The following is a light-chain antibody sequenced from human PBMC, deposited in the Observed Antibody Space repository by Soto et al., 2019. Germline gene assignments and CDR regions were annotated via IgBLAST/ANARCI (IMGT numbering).Light chain of an antibody. CDR2: AAS. V-gene: IGKV1-39*01. J-gene: IGKJ1*01. CDR1: QSISSF. Sequence: DIQMTQSPSSLSASVGDRVTITCRASQSISSFLNWYQQKPGKAPKLLIYAASTLQNEVSSRFSGSGSGTDFTLIISSLQPEDFATYYCQQSYNTPRTFGQGTKVDIK. CDR3: QQSYNTPRT.